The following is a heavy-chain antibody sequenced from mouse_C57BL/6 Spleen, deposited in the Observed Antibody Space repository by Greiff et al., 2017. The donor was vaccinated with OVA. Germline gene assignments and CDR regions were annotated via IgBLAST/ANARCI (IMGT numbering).Heavy chain of an antibody. CDR2: IYPGSGST. Sequence: VQLQESGAELVKPGASVKMSCKASGYTFTSYWITWVKQRPGQGLEWIGDIYPGSGSTNYNEKFKSKATLTVDTSSSTAYMQLSSLTSEDAAVYYCAKKRYSNGDYWGQGTTLTVSS. CDR1: GYTFTSYW. V-gene: IGHV1-55*01. D-gene: IGHD2-5*01. J-gene: IGHJ2*01. CDR3: AKKRYSNGDY.